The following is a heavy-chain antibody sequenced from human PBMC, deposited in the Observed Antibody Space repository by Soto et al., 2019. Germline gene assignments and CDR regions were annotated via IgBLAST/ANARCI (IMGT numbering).Heavy chain of an antibody. Sequence: DDYGMSWVRQAQGMGLEWVSGINWNGGSTGYADSVKGRFTISRDNAKNSLYLQMNSLRAEDTALYYCARDHGLTIFGVVIQTPDYYYYGMDVWGQGTTVTVSS. CDR2: INWNGGST. D-gene: IGHD3-3*01. V-gene: IGHV3-20*03. J-gene: IGHJ6*02. CDR1: DDYG. CDR3: ARDHGLTIFGVVIQTPDYYYYGMDV.